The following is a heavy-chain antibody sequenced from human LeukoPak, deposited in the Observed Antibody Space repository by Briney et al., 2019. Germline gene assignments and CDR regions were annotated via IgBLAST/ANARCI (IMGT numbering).Heavy chain of an antibody. J-gene: IGHJ3*02. CDR3: ARENYGDYGDAFDI. D-gene: IGHD4-17*01. V-gene: IGHV3-33*01. CDR2: IWYDGSNK. Sequence: GGSLRLSCAASGFTFSSYGMHWVRQAPGKGLEWVAVIWYDGSNKYYADSMKGRFTISRDNSKNTLYLQMNSLRAEDTAVYYRARENYGDYGDAFDIWGQGTMVTVSS. CDR1: GFTFSSYG.